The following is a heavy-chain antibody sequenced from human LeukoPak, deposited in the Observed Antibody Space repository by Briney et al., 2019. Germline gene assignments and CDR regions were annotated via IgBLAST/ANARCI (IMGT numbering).Heavy chain of an antibody. CDR1: GYTFTGYY. Sequence: ASVKVSCKASGYTFTGYYMHWVRQAPGQGLEWMGWINPNTGGTNYAQKFQDRVTMTRDTSINTAYMELSRLRSDDTAVYYCARDFRYYDSSGYYDGYWGQGTLVTVSS. CDR3: ARDFRYYDSSGYYDGY. J-gene: IGHJ4*02. V-gene: IGHV1-2*02. D-gene: IGHD3-22*01. CDR2: INPNTGGT.